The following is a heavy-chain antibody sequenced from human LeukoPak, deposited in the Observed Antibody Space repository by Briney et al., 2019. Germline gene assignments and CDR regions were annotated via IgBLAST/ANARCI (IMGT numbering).Heavy chain of an antibody. V-gene: IGHV3-30*03. CDR2: ISHDGSNE. D-gene: IGHD3/OR15-3a*01. CDR1: GFTFVRYG. CDR3: AGGLWGDCFSYQLDY. J-gene: IGHJ4*02. Sequence: QPGRSLRLSCAASGFTFVRYGMHWVRQAPGKGLEWVAVISHDGSNEYYADSVKGRFTISRDNSRNTLYLQLNSLRVEDTAVYYCAGGLWGDCFSYQLDYWGQGTLVTVSS.